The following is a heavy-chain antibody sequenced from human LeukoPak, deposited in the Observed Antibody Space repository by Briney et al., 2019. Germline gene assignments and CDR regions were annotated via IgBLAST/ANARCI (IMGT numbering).Heavy chain of an antibody. V-gene: IGHV3-30*03. CDR1: GFTFSSYG. Sequence: GGSLRLSCAASGFTFSSYGMHWVRRAPGKGLEWVSVTSYDGSSKYYADSVKGRLTIYRDNSRNTLYLQMDSLRVEDTAVYYCARDAAYNWNYVDYWGQGTLVTVSS. D-gene: IGHD1-20*01. CDR3: ARDAAYNWNYVDY. J-gene: IGHJ4*02. CDR2: TSYDGSSK.